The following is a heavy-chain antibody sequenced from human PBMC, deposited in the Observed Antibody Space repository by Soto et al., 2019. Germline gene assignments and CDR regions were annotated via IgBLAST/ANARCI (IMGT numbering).Heavy chain of an antibody. CDR3: ARQGGWCISASCYKVDAFDI. D-gene: IGHD2-2*02. CDR1: GYTFTSYG. V-gene: IGHV1-18*04. J-gene: IGHJ3*02. CDR2: LSAYSGDT. Sequence: QAQLVQSGGEVKKPGASVKLSCKASGYTFTSYGISWVRQAPGQGLEWLGWLSAYSGDTNYEQKLQGRVTITTDTSTSLAYIEPRSLRSDATSVYYCARQGGWCISASCYKVDAFDIWSPGKKATVSS.